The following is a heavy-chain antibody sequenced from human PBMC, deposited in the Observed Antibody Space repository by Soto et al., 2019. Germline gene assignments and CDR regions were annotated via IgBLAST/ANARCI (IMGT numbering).Heavy chain of an antibody. V-gene: IGHV1-46*01. CDR2: INPSGGST. D-gene: IGHD3-3*01. J-gene: IGHJ5*02. CDR1: GYTFTSYY. CDR3: ARVARRAYYDFWSGLQTNWFDP. Sequence: ASVKVSCKASGYTFTSYYMHWVRQAPGQGLEWMGIINPSGGSTSYAQKFQGRVTMTRDTSTSTVYMELSSLRSEDTAVYYCARVARRAYYDFWSGLQTNWFDPWGQGTLVTVS.